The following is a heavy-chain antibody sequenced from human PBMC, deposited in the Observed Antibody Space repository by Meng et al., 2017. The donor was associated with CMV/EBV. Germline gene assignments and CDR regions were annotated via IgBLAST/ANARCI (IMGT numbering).Heavy chain of an antibody. J-gene: IGHJ4*02. D-gene: IGHD3-16*01. V-gene: IGHV4-39*07. Sequence: GSLRLSCTVSGCSISSSSYYWGWIRQPPGKGLEWIGSIYYSGSTYYNPSLKIRVTISVDTSKNQFSLKLRYVTAADTAVYYCATPVGAYYFDYWGQGTLVTVSS. CDR1: GCSISSSSYY. CDR3: ATPVGAYYFDY. CDR2: IYYSGST.